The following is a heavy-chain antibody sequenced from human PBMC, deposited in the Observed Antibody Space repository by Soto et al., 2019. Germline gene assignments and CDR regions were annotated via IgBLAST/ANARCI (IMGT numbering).Heavy chain of an antibody. CDR3: ARFVSSSSGTTCYTWADV. Sequence: PSETLSLTCAVSGCSVSSDSQYWSWIRQGPGKRLEWIGIIYCSGSTNYNSSLKSLATMSVNTSKNQFSLKLRFGIVAETAVYHCARFVSSSSGTTCYTWADVWGQGNTVTVS. CDR1: GCSVSSDSQY. J-gene: IGHJ6*02. V-gene: IGHV4-61*01. CDR2: IYCSGST. D-gene: IGHD2-2*02.